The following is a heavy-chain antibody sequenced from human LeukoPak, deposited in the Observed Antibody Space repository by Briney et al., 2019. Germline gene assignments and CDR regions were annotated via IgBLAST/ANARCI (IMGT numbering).Heavy chain of an antibody. J-gene: IGHJ6*02. CDR2: ISGSGGST. D-gene: IGHD2-2*01. CDR1: GFTFTRYA. V-gene: IGHV3-23*01. Sequence: GGSLRLSCAASGFTFTRYAMAWVRQAPGKGLEWVSAISGSGGSTYYADSVKGRFTISRDNSKNTLYLQMNSLRAEDTAVYYCASHGRDIVVVPAARRLYYYYYYGMDVWGQGTTVTVSS. CDR3: ASHGRDIVVVPAARRLYYYYYYGMDV.